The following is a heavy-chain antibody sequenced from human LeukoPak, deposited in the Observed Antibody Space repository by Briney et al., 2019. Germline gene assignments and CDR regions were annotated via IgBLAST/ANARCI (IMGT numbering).Heavy chain of an antibody. CDR3: AAQGYSYYYYFDY. J-gene: IGHJ4*02. Sequence: GASVKVSCKASGYNFSNYGISWVRQAPGQGLEWMGWISGYSGNTNYAQKLQDRVTMITDTSTTTAYMELRSLRSDDTAVYYCAAQGYSYYYYFDYWGQGTLVTVSS. CDR2: ISGYSGNT. V-gene: IGHV1-18*01. CDR1: GYNFSNYG. D-gene: IGHD5-18*01.